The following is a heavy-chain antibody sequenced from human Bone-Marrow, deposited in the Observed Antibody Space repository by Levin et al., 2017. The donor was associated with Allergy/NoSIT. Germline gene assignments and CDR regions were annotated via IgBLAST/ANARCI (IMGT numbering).Heavy chain of an antibody. CDR2: IYYSGST. D-gene: IGHD4-17*01. J-gene: IGHJ4*02. Sequence: SETLSLTCTVSGGSISSSSYYWGWIRQPPGKGLEWIGSIYYSGSTYYNPSLKSRVTISVDTSKNQFSLKLSSVTAADTAVYYCARSYSWGGEYGDGAADSGVYYFDYWGQGTLVTVSS. CDR3: ARSYSWGGEYGDGAADSGVYYFDY. CDR1: GGSISSSSYY. V-gene: IGHV4-39*01.